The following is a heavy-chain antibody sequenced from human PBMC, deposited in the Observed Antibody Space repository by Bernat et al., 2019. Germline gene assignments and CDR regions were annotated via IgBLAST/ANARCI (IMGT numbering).Heavy chain of an antibody. J-gene: IGHJ6*03. Sequence: EVQLVESGGGLVQPGGSLRLSCAASGFTFSSYWMHWVRQAPGKGLVWVSRINSDGSSTSYADSVKDRFTISRDNAKNTLYLQMNSLRAEDTAVYYCARAALGDTAMAHYYYYMDVWGKGTTVTVSS. CDR1: GFTFSSYW. V-gene: IGHV3-74*01. D-gene: IGHD5-18*01. CDR2: INSDGSST. CDR3: ARAALGDTAMAHYYYYMDV.